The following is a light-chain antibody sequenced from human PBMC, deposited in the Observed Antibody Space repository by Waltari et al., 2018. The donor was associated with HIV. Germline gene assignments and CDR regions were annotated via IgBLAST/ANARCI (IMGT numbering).Light chain of an antibody. V-gene: IGLV1-40*01. Sequence: QSVLTQPPSVSGAPGQRVTIPFTGRPSNFGAGYDVQWYQHLPGTAPKLLIHSSNNRPSGVPDRFSGSKSGTSASLAITGLRAEDEADYYCQSYDRILGDVVFGGGTKLTVL. CDR3: QSYDRILGDVV. J-gene: IGLJ2*01. CDR1: PSNFGAGYD. CDR2: SSN.